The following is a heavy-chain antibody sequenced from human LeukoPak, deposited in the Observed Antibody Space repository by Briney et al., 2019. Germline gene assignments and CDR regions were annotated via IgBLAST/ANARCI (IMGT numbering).Heavy chain of an antibody. CDR1: GFTFSNYA. D-gene: IGHD1-26*01. V-gene: IGHV3-64*02. Sequence: GGSLRLSCAVSGFTFSNYAIHWVRQAPGKGLEYVSAISDNGGSTFYADSVKGRFTISRDNSKNTLYLQMGSLRVEDVAVYYCSRDGGGSPDYWGQGTLVTVSS. CDR2: ISDNGGST. J-gene: IGHJ4*02. CDR3: SRDGGGSPDY.